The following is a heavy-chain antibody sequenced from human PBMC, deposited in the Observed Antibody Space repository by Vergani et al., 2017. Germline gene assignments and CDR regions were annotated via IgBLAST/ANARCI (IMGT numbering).Heavy chain of an antibody. CDR3: ARHTTYTDS. D-gene: IGHD1-1*01. CDR1: EYSFGNYW. CDR2: IYPADSDT. J-gene: IGHJ4*02. V-gene: IGHV5-51*01. Sequence: EVELVQSGPEMRKPGASLKISCKGSEYSFGNYWIGWVRQMPGKGLEWMGIIYPADSDTRYSPSFQGQVTISADNSISTAFLQWDSLKASDTALYYCARHTTYTDSWGQGTLVTVSS.